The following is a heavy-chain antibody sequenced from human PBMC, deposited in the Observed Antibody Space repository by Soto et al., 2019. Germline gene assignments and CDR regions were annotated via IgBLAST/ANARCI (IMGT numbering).Heavy chain of an antibody. Sequence: VGSLRLSWVASGCNFGYHGMNWVRQATGKGLEWVASISSTTTYIYYTDSLKGRFTISRDNAKNSLYLQMNSLRAEDTAVYYCARVHQDIVVVPAAPYFYYYMDVWGKGTTVTVSS. CDR2: ISSTTTYI. J-gene: IGHJ6*03. CDR1: GCNFGYHG. D-gene: IGHD2-2*01. V-gene: IGHV3-21*01. CDR3: ARVHQDIVVVPAAPYFYYYMDV.